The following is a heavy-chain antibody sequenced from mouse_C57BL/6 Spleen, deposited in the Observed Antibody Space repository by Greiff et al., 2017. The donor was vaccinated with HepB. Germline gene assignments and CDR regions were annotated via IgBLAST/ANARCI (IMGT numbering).Heavy chain of an antibody. CDR3: ASSY. J-gene: IGHJ2*01. CDR2: IDPSDSYT. CDR1: GYTFTSYW. V-gene: IGHV1-59*01. Sequence: VQLQQSGAELVRPGPSVKLSCKASGYTFTSYWMHWVKQRPGQGLEWIGVIDPSDSYTNYNQKFKGKATLTVDTSSSTAYMQLSSLTSEDSAVYYCASSYWGQGTTLTVSS.